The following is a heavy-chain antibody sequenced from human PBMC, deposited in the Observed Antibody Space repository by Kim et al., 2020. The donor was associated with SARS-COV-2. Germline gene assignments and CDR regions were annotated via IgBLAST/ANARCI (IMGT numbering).Heavy chain of an antibody. V-gene: IGHV4-34*01. CDR1: GGSFSGYY. CDR2: INHSGST. Sequence: SETLSLTCAVYGGSFSGYYWSWIRQPPGKGLEWIVEINHSGSTNYNPSLKSRVTISVDTSKNQFSLKLSSVTAADPAVYYCARDVSGGSHYYYYGMDVWG. J-gene: IGHJ6*01. D-gene: IGHD2-15*01. CDR3: ARDVSGGSHYYYYGMDV.